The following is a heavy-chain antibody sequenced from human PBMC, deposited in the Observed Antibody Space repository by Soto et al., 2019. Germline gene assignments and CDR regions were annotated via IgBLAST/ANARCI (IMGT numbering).Heavy chain of an antibody. CDR2: ISAYNGNT. CDR1: GYTFTSYG. D-gene: IGHD4-17*01. CDR3: ARGDGGDYGDYDFDY. J-gene: IGHJ4*02. V-gene: IGHV1-18*01. Sequence: ASVKVSCKASGYTFTSYGISWVRQAPGQGLEWMGWISAYNGNTNYVQKLQGRVTMTTDTSTSTAYMELRSLRSDDTAVYYCARGDGGDYGDYDFDYWGQGTLVTVSS.